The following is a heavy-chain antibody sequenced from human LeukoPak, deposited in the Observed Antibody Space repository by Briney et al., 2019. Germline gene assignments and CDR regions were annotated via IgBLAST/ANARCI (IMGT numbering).Heavy chain of an antibody. CDR3: ASPDRGSYYNFDY. CDR1: GGTFSSYA. V-gene: IGHV1-69*05. Sequence: SVKVSCKASGGTFSSYAISWVRQAPGQGLEWMGRIIPIFGTANYAQKFQGRVTITTDESTSTAYMELSSLRSEDTAVYYCASPDRGSYYNFDYSGQGTLVTVSS. D-gene: IGHD1-26*01. J-gene: IGHJ4*02. CDR2: IIPIFGTA.